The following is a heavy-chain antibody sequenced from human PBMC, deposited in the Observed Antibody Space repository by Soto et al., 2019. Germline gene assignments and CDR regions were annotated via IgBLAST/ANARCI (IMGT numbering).Heavy chain of an antibody. V-gene: IGHV4-4*02. CDR3: ARDGVDCSGGSCYSANAFDI. J-gene: IGHJ3*02. Sequence: QVQLQESGPGLVKPSGTLSLTCAVSSGSISRSNWWSWVRQPPGEGLEWIGEIYHSGRTNYNPSLKSRVTIAVDQSKNQFSLKLSSVTAADTAVYYCARDGVDCSGGSCYSANAFDIWGQGTMVTVS. CDR2: IYHSGRT. D-gene: IGHD2-15*01. CDR1: SGSISRSNW.